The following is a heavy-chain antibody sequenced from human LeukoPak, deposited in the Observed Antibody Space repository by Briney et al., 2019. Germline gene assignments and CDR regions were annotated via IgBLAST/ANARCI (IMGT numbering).Heavy chain of an antibody. CDR3: ARVNLRGSNYNWFDP. V-gene: IGHV1-69*08. Sequence: ASVRVSCKTSGGTFLSHTFSWVRQAPGKGLEWMGKITPVIETANYAQTFQGRVSIYADKSTTTDYMDLSGLRPDDTAVYYCARVNLRGSNYNWFDPWGQGTRVTVSS. D-gene: IGHD3-10*01. CDR2: ITPVIETA. J-gene: IGHJ5*02. CDR1: GGTFLSHT.